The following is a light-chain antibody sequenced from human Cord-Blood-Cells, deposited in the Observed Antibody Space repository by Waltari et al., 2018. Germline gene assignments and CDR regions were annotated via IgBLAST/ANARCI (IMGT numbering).Light chain of an antibody. CDR1: NIGSKS. CDR2: YDS. V-gene: IGLV3-21*04. J-gene: IGLJ2*01. CDR3: QVWDSSSDHPV. Sequence: SYVLTQPPSVSVAPGKTARITCGGNNIGSKSVHWHQQKPGQAPVLVISYDSDRPSGNPERFSGSNSGNTATLTISRVEAGDEADYYCQVWDSSSDHPVFGGGTKLTVL.